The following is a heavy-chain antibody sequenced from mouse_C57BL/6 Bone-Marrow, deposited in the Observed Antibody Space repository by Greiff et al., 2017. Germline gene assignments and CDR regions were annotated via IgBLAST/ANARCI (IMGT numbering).Heavy chain of an antibody. J-gene: IGHJ1*03. V-gene: IGHV1-69*01. CDR3: AREYWYFDV. CDR1: GYTFTSYW. CDR2: IDPSDSHT. Sequence: QVQLQQPGAELVMPGASVKLSCKASGYTFTSYWMHWVKQRPGQGLEWIGEIDPSDSHTNYNQKFKGKSTLTVDKSSSTAYMQLSSLTSEDSAVYYCAREYWYFDVWGTGTTVTVSS.